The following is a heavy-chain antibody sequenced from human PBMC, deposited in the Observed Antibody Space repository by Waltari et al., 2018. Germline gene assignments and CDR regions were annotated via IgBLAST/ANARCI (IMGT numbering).Heavy chain of an antibody. V-gene: IGHV4-39*07. CDR3: ARVALGTMEGAFDI. Sequence: QLQLQESGPGLVKPSETLSLTCTVSGGSISSSSYYWGWIRQPPGKGLAWIGGIDYSRSNYYTPSVNGRVTLSVDTSKTQFSRKLSSVTAADTAVYYCARVALGTMEGAFDIWGQGTMVTVSS. J-gene: IGHJ3*02. CDR1: GGSISSSSYY. D-gene: IGHD3-10*01. CDR2: IDYSRSN.